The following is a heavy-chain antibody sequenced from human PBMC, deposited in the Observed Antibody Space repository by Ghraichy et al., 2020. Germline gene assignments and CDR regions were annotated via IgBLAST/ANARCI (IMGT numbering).Heavy chain of an antibody. CDR1: GFSLSTSGMC. D-gene: IGHD3-22*01. CDR3: ARIRVARYYDRKGAFDI. CDR2: LDWDDDK. J-gene: IGHJ3*02. V-gene: IGHV2-70*11. Sequence: LVKPTQTLTLTCTVSGFSLSTSGMCVSWIRQPPGKALEWLARLDWDDDKYYSTSLKTRLTISKDTSKNRVVLTLTNLDPVDTATYYCARIRVARYYDRKGAFDIWGQGTTVTVSS.